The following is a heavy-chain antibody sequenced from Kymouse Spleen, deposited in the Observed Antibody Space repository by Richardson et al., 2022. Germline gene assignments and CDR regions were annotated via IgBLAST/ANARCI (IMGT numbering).Heavy chain of an antibody. CDR1: GFTFSSYG. Sequence: QVQLVESGGGVVQPGRSLRLSCAASGFTFSSYGMHWVRQAPGKGLEWVAVIWYDGSNKYYADSVKGRFTISRDNSKNTLYLQMNSLRAEDTAVYYCASTAMVRGVITPFDYWGQGTLVTVSS. J-gene: IGHJ4*02. D-gene: IGHD3-10*01. CDR3: ASTAMVRGVITPFDY. CDR2: IWYDGSNK. V-gene: IGHV3-33*01.